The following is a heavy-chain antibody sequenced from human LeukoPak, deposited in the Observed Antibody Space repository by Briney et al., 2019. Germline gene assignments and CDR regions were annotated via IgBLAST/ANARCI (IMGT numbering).Heavy chain of an antibody. D-gene: IGHD2-2*01. Sequence: SGGSLRLSCAASGFTFSSYSMNWVRQAPGKGLEWVSSISSSSSYIYYADSEKGRFTISRDNAKNSLYLQMNSLRAEDTAVYYCASIPLSPYCSSTSCYHSDYWGQGTLVTVSS. CDR3: ASIPLSPYCSSTSCYHSDY. V-gene: IGHV3-21*01. J-gene: IGHJ4*02. CDR1: GFTFSSYS. CDR2: ISSSSSYI.